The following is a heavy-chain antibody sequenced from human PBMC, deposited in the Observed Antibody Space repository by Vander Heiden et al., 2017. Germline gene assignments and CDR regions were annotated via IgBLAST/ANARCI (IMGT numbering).Heavy chain of an antibody. V-gene: IGHV3-21*01. CDR1: GFPFSSYS. CDR2: ISSSSSYI. J-gene: IGHJ6*02. CDR3: AREMATSLVRDYYGMDV. D-gene: IGHD5-12*01. Sequence: EVQLVESGGGLVKPGGSLRLSCAASGFPFSSYSMNWVPQAPGKGLGWVSSISSSSSYIYYADSVKGRFTISRDNAKNSLYLQMNSLRAEDTAVYYCAREMATSLVRDYYGMDVWGQGTTVTVSS.